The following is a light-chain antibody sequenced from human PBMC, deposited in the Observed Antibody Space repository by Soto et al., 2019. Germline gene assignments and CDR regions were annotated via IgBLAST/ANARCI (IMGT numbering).Light chain of an antibody. CDR2: RNN. Sequence: QSVLTQPPSASGTPGQRVTISCSGSSSNIGSNYVYWYQQLPGTAPKLLIYRNNQRPSGVPDRFSGSKSGTSASLVISGLRSEDEADDYCAAWDDSLSVVVFGGGTKLTVL. CDR3: AAWDDSLSVVV. CDR1: SSNIGSNY. V-gene: IGLV1-47*01. J-gene: IGLJ2*01.